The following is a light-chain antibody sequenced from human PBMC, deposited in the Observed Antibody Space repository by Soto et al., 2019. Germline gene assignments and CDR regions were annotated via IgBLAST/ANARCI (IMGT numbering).Light chain of an antibody. CDR3: CSYAGSYTVV. CDR2: DVN. V-gene: IGLV2-11*01. J-gene: IGLJ1*01. Sequence: QSALTQPRSVSGSPGQSVTISCTGTSSDVGGYNYVSWYQQYPGKAPKLMIYDVNKRPSGVPDRFSGSKSGNTASLTISGLQDEDEADYYCCSYAGSYTVVFGTGTKLTVL. CDR1: SSDVGGYNY.